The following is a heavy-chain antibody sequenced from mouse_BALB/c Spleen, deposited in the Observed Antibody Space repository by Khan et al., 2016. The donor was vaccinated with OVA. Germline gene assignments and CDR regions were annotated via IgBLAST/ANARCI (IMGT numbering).Heavy chain of an antibody. D-gene: IGHD1-1*01. J-gene: IGHJ3*01. V-gene: IGHV2-6-7*01. CDR2: IWGDGST. Sequence: QVQLKQSGPGLVAPSQSLSITCTVSGFSLTGYGVNWVRQPPGKGLEWLGMIWGDGSTDYNSALKSRLSISKDNSKSQVFLKMNSLQTDDTARYYCARDRSYIHRGFADWGQGTLVTVSA. CDR1: GFSLTGYG. CDR3: ARDRSYIHRGFAD.